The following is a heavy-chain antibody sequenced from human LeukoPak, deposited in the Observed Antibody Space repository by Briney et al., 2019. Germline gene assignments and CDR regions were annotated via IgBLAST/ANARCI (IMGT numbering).Heavy chain of an antibody. V-gene: IGHV1-69*13. Sequence: ASVKVPCKASGDSISKFAVSWVRQAPGQGLQWMGGIIPIFGTADYAQKFQGRVTITADEATSTTYMELSSLKSEDTAIYYCTTRSCGAGACSSSFYYYYGLHFWGQGTTVSVS. J-gene: IGHJ6*02. CDR2: IIPIFGTA. CDR1: GDSISKFA. CDR3: TTRSCGAGACSSSFYYYYGLHF. D-gene: IGHD3-16*01.